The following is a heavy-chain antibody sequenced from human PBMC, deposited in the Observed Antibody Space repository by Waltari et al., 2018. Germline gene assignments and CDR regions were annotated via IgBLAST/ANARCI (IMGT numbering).Heavy chain of an antibody. CDR2: MNTNSGTT. CDR1: GYTFPPSA. D-gene: IGHD6-13*01. V-gene: IGHV1-8*01. CDR3: ARGRRPYSSTWETFAY. J-gene: IGHJ4*02. Sequence: VQLVQSGAEAKKPGAAVKVSCKASGYTFPPSAINWVRQASGQGLEWMGWMNTNSGTTGYSQKFQGRVTMTRDTSINTAYMELSSLRSEDTAVYYCARGRRPYSSTWETFAYWGQGTLVTVSS.